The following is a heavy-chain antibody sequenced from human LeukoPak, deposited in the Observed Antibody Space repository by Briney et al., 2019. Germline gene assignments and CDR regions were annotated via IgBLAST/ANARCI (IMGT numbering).Heavy chain of an antibody. V-gene: IGHV1-18*01. D-gene: IGHD4-17*01. CDR3: AREGETTVKYYYYYGMDV. J-gene: IGHJ6*02. CDR1: GYTFTSYG. CDR2: ISAYNGNT. Sequence: ASVKVSCKASGYTFTSYGISWVRQAPGQGLEWMGWISAYNGNTNYAQKLQGSVTMTTDTSTSTAYMELRSLRSDDTAVYYCAREGETTVKYYYYYGMDVWGQGTTVTVSS.